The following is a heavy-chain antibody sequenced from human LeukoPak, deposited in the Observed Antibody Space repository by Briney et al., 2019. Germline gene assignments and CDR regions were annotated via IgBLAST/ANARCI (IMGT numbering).Heavy chain of an antibody. J-gene: IGHJ5*02. Sequence: RGSLRLSCAPSGFTPTSKYMSWVRPAPGKGLEWVSVIYSGGSTYYADSVTGRFTISRDNSKNTLYLQMNSLRGEDTAVYYCARDRLHYGEYEMTFVPWGQGTLVTVSS. CDR2: IYSGGST. CDR3: ARDRLHYGEYEMTFVP. CDR1: GFTPTSKY. V-gene: IGHV3-66*01. D-gene: IGHD4-17*01.